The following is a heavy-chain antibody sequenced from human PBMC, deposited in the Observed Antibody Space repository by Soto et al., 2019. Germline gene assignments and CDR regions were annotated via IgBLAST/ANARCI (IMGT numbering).Heavy chain of an antibody. CDR1: GGSFSGYY. D-gene: IGHD7-27*01. CDR2: INHSGST. CDR3: ARRLSWGLTTFTFYYFDY. Sequence: SETLSLTCAVYGGSFSGYYWSWIRQPPGKGLEWIGEINHSGSTNYNPSLKSRVTISVDTSKDQFSLKLSSVTAADTAVYYCARRLSWGLTTFTFYYFDYWGQGTLVTVSS. J-gene: IGHJ4*02. V-gene: IGHV4-34*01.